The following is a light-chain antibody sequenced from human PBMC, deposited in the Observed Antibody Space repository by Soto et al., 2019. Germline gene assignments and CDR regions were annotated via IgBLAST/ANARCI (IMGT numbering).Light chain of an antibody. V-gene: IGLV1-51*01. Sequence: QSVLTQPPSVSAAPGQKVTISCSGSSSNVGNNYVSWYQQFPGTAPKLVIYDNNKRPSGIPDRFSGSKSGTSATLDITGLQTADEADYYCATWDSSLSAGVFGGGTKLTVL. J-gene: IGLJ2*01. CDR2: DNN. CDR3: ATWDSSLSAGV. CDR1: SSNVGNNY.